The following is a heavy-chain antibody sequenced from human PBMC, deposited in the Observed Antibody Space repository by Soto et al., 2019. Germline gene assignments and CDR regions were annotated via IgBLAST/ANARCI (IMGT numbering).Heavy chain of an antibody. Sequence: QITLKESGPPLVKPTQTLTLTCTFSGFSLNTGGLGVGWIRQPPGKALEWLALIYWDGDKRYSPSLKSRLSITQDTNNNHVVLTMTYMDPVHTAAYYGAHSRCGGDCLRFYSSHYCYGMAVWGKGTTVTASS. V-gene: IGHV2-5*02. D-gene: IGHD2-21*02. CDR1: GFSLNTGGLG. CDR3: AHSRCGGDCLRFYSSHYCYGMAV. CDR2: IYWDGDK. J-gene: IGHJ6*04.